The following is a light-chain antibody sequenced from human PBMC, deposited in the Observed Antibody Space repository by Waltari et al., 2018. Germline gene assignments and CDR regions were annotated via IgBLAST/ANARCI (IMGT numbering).Light chain of an antibody. V-gene: IGKV4-1*01. J-gene: IGKJ1*01. CDR3: QQYYGSPPWT. Sequence: DIVMTQSPDSLTVSLGERATINCKSSQSFLYSSNNLNYLAWYQQRPGQPPKLPIYWASTRESGVPDRFSGSGSGTDFTLTISSLQAEDVAVYYCQQYYGSPPWTFGQGTKVEIK. CDR1: QSFLYSSNNLNY. CDR2: WAS.